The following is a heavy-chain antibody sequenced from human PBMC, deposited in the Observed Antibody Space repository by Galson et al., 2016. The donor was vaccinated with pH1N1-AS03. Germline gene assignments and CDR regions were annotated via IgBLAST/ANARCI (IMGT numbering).Heavy chain of an antibody. D-gene: IGHD1-1*01. CDR2: TSTYNGNT. Sequence: SVKVSCKASDYTFGIGWVRQAPGQGLEWMGWTSTYNGNTKYTQKFQGRVTMTTDTSTSTAYMELRNLRSDDTAVYYCGGGTSDAFDIWGQGTIVIVSS. J-gene: IGHJ3*02. CDR3: GGGTSDAFDI. V-gene: IGHV1-18*01. CDR1: DYTFG.